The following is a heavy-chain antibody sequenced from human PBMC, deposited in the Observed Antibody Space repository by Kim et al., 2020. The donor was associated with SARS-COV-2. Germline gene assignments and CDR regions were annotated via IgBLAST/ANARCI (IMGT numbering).Heavy chain of an antibody. Sequence: GGSLRLSCAASGFTFSSYAMHWVRQAPGKGLEWVAVISYDGSNKYYADSVKGRFTISRDNSKNTLYLQMNSLRAEDTAVYYCARDIDGDPRGYWGQGTLVTVSS. CDR2: ISYDGSNK. J-gene: IGHJ4*02. V-gene: IGHV3-30*04. CDR1: GFTFSSYA. CDR3: ARDIDGDPRGY. D-gene: IGHD4-17*01.